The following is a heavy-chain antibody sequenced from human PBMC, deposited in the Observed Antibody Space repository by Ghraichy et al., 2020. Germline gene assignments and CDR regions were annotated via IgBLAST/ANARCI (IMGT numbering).Heavy chain of an antibody. CDR1: GGTFSSYA. J-gene: IGHJ5*02. CDR2: IIPIFGTA. D-gene: IGHD5-18*01. V-gene: IGHV1-69*13. Sequence: SVKVSCKASGGTFSSYAISWVRQAPGQGLEWMGGIIPIFGTANYAQKFQGRVTITADESTSTAYMELSSLRSEDTAVYYCASRVQLSKRRGGWFGPWGQGTLVTVSS. CDR3: ASRVQLSKRRGGWFGP.